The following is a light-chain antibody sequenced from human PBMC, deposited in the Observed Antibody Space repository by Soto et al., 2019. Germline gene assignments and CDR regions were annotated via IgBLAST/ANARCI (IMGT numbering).Light chain of an antibody. CDR3: QVWYSSRDMV. J-gene: IGLJ3*02. V-gene: IGLV3-21*02. Sequence: SYELTQPPSVSVAPGQTARITCGGNNIGSKSVHWYQQKPGQAPVLVVYDDSDRPSGIPGRFSGSNSGNTATLTISRGEAGDEADYYCQVWYSSRDMVFGGGTKVTVL. CDR1: NIGSKS. CDR2: DDS.